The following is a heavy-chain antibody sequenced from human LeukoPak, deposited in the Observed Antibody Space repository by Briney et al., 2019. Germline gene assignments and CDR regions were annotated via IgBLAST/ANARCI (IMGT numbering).Heavy chain of an antibody. CDR1: GYTFTGYY. CDR3: ARDILTTDRPPLYYYYGMDV. V-gene: IGHV1-2*02. Sequence: ASVKVSCKASGYTFTGYYMHWVRQAPGQGLEWMGWINPNSGGTNYAQKFQGRVTMTRDTSISTAYMELSRLRSDDTAVYYCARDILTTDRPPLYYYYGMDVWGQGTTVTVSS. CDR2: INPNSGGT. J-gene: IGHJ6*02. D-gene: IGHD3-9*01.